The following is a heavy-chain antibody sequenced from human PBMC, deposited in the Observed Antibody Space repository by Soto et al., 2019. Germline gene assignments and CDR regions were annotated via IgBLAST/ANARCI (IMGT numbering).Heavy chain of an antibody. J-gene: IGHJ5*01. Sequence: SLTCSVSGDSISNLDYLWAWIRQPPGQALEYIGYIYKSATTYYNPSFESRVAISVDTSKSQFSLNVTSVTAADTAVYFCARGRYCLTGRCFPNWFDSWGQGALVTVSS. CDR2: IYKSATT. CDR1: GDSISNLDYL. D-gene: IGHD7-27*01. V-gene: IGHV4-30-4*01. CDR3: ARGRYCLTGRCFPNWFDS.